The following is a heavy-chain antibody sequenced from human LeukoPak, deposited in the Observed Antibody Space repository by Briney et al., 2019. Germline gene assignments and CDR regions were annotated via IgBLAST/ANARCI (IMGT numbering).Heavy chain of an antibody. CDR3: ARVRGGGYTSNWYGAFNI. D-gene: IGHD6-13*01. V-gene: IGHV3-30*04. CDR1: GFTFISYA. CDR2: ISYDGRNK. Sequence: PGGSLRLSCAASGFTFISYAIHWVRQAPGKGLEWVAVISYDGRNKYYADSVKGRFTVSRDNSKNTLYLQMNSLRADDTAVYYCARVRGGGYTSNWYGAFNIWGQGTMVTVSS. J-gene: IGHJ3*02.